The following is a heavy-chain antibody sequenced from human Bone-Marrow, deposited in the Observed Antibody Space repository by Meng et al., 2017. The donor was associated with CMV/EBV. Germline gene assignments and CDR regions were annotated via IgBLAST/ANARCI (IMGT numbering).Heavy chain of an antibody. V-gene: IGHV3-74*01. Sequence: GESLKISCAASGFMFSTYWMHWVRQAAGKGLVWVSRINPDGSSTSYADSVKGRFTVSRDNAKNTLYLQMNSLRDEDTAVYYCAGRDLWSGYDYWGQGILVTVSS. CDR3: AGRDLWSGYDY. J-gene: IGHJ4*02. CDR2: INPDGSST. D-gene: IGHD3-3*01. CDR1: GFMFSTYW.